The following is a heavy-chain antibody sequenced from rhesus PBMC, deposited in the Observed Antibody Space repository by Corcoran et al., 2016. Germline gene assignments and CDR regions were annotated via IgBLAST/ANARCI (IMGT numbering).Heavy chain of an antibody. V-gene: IGHV4S10*01. D-gene: IGHD6-31*01. Sequence: QVQLQESGPGVVKPSETLSLTCAVSGGSISDSYRWSWIRQPPGKGLEWIGYIYGSSTSTNYNPSLKGRVTMSKDTSKDQFSLKLSSVTAADTAVYYCARGPYSSGYDYWGQGVLVTVSS. J-gene: IGHJ4*01. CDR1: GGSISDSYR. CDR3: ARGPYSSGYDY. CDR2: IYGSSTST.